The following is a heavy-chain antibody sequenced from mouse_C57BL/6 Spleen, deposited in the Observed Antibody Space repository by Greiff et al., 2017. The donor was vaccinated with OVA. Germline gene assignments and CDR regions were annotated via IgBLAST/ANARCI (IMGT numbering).Heavy chain of an antibody. V-gene: IGHV2-6*03. CDR2: IWSDGST. D-gene: IGHD2-5*01. CDR3: AAYSNYDYAMDY. CDR1: GFSLTSYG. Sequence: VQLQQSGPGLVAPSQSLSITCTVSGFSLTSYGVHWVRQPPGKGLEWLVVIWSDGSTTYNSALKSRLSISKDNSKSQVFLKMNSLQTDDTAMYCCAAYSNYDYAMDYWGQGTSVTVSS. J-gene: IGHJ4*01.